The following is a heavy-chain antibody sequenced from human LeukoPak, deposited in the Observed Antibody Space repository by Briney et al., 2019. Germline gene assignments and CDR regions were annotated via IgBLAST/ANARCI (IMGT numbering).Heavy chain of an antibody. J-gene: IGHJ4*02. D-gene: IGHD6-19*01. CDR1: GGPISSSSYY. CDR2: IYYSGST. V-gene: IGHV4-39*01. CDR3: ARHRRGGAVAGKIDY. Sequence: SETLSLTCTVSGGPISSSSYYWGWIRQPPGKGLEWIGSIYYSGSTYYNPSLKSRVTISVDTSKNQFSLKLSSVTAADTAVYYCARHRRGGAVAGKIDYWGRGTLVTVSS.